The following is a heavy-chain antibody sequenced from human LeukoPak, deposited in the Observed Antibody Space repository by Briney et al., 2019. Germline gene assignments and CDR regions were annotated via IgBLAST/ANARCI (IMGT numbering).Heavy chain of an antibody. CDR3: AREFATSGPGPD. CDR2: IYYNGST. CDR1: GGSISSGGYY. D-gene: IGHD3-10*01. V-gene: IGHV4-31*03. J-gene: IGHJ4*02. Sequence: PSETLSLTCTVSGGSISSGGYYWSWIRQHPGKGLEWIGYIYYNGSTYYNPSLKSRVTISVDTSKNQFSLKLSSVTAADTAVYYCAREFATSGPGPDWGQGTLVTVSS.